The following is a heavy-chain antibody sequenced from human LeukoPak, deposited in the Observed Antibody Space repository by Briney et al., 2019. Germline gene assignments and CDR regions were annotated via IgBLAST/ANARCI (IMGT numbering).Heavy chain of an antibody. D-gene: IGHD6-19*01. J-gene: IGHJ3*02. CDR1: VYTFTAYY. V-gene: IGHV1-2*02. CDR2: IKPNSGGT. Sequence: GASLKVSCKASVYTFTAYYMQGVRQAPGDRRERRGWIKPNSGGTNYAQKFQGRVTMTRDTSISTAYMELSRLRSDDTAVYYCARGGWTYALAFDIWGQGTMVTVSS. CDR3: ARGGWTYALAFDI.